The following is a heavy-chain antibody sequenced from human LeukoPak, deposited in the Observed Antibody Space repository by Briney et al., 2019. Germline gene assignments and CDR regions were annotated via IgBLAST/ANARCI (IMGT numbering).Heavy chain of an antibody. Sequence: ASVKVSCKASGGTFSSYAISWVRQAPGQGLEWMGWINPNSGGTNYAQKFQGRVTMTGDTSISTAYMELSRLRSDDTAVYYCARAGYSSSWSPLDVWGKGTTVTISS. D-gene: IGHD6-13*01. CDR1: GGTFSSYA. CDR3: ARAGYSSSWSPLDV. V-gene: IGHV1-2*02. CDR2: INPNSGGT. J-gene: IGHJ6*04.